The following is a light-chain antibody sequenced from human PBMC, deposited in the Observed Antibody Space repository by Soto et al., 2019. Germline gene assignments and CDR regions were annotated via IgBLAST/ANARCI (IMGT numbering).Light chain of an antibody. CDR1: QSVSSSN. V-gene: IGKV3-20*01. Sequence: EIVLTQSPGTLSLCPGERATLSCRASQSVSSSNLAWYYQKPGQAPRLLIFGASSRATGIPDRFSGSGSGTDFTLTINRVEPEDFGVYYCQQYGGSTIFTFGQGTKLEV. J-gene: IGKJ2*01. CDR2: GAS. CDR3: QQYGGSTIFT.